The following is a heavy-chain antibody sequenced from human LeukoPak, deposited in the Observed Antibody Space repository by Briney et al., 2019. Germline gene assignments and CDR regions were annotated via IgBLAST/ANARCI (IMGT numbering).Heavy chain of an antibody. J-gene: IGHJ4*02. V-gene: IGHV3-48*01. D-gene: IGHD3-22*01. CDR3: AREGPYYYDSSGYVRQVYFSDY. CDR1: GFSFSSYS. Sequence: PGGSLRLSCAASGFSFSSYSMNWVRQAPGKGLEWVSYISSSSSTVYYADSLKGRFTISRDNAKNSLYLQMNSLRAEDTAVYYCAREGPYYYDSSGYVRQVYFSDYWGQGTLVTVSS. CDR2: ISSSSSTV.